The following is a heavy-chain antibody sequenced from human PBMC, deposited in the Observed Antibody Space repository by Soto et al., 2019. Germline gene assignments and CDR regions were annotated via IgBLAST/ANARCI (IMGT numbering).Heavy chain of an antibody. J-gene: IGHJ4*02. CDR3: VRDDFGLGLAY. CDR2: IDSDGSII. V-gene: IGHV3-74*01. D-gene: IGHD1-26*01. CDR1: GFTFSTYW. Sequence: EVLLVESGGGLVQPGGPLRLSCAASGFTFSTYWMHWVRQIPGKGLVWVSHIDSDGSIITYADSVKGRFTISRDNAKNTLYLQMNSLSAEDTAVYYSVRDDFGLGLAYWGLGTLVTVSS.